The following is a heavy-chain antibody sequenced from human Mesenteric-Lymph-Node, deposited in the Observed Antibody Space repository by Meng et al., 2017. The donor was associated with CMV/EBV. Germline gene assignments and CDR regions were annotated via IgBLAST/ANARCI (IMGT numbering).Heavy chain of an antibody. V-gene: IGHV1-2*02. Sequence: ASVKVSCKASGYPFTGYYMQWVRQAPGQGLEWMGWISPNSGGTNYPQKFQGRVTVTRDTSISTAYMELSSLRSDDTAVYYCARGNPTRSFDSWGQGTLVTVSS. CDR2: ISPNSGGT. CDR1: GYPFTGYY. CDR3: ARGNPTRSFDS. J-gene: IGHJ4*02.